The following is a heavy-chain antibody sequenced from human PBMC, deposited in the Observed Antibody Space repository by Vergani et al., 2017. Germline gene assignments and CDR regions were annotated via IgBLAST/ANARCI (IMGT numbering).Heavy chain of an antibody. CDR2: MRSKAYGGTT. V-gene: IGHV3-49*03. Sequence: EVQLVESGGGLVQPGRSLTLSCTASGFTFGDYVMSWFRQAPGKGLEWVGFMRSKAYGGTTEYAASVKGRFTISRDDSKSIAYLQMNSLKTEDTAVYYCTRDWVRGYSYGCNYYYYMDVWGEGTTVTVSS. CDR3: TRDWVRGYSYGCNYYYYMDV. J-gene: IGHJ6*03. CDR1: GFTFGDYV. D-gene: IGHD5-18*01.